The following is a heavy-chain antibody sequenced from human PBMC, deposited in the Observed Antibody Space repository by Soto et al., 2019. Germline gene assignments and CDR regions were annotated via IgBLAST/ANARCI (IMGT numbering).Heavy chain of an antibody. D-gene: IGHD6-6*01. CDR3: AKDPEYSSSSALDY. Sequence: EVQLLESGGGLVQPGGSLRLSCAASGFTFSSYAMSWVRQAPGKGLEWVSAISGSGGSTYYADSVKGRFTISRENSKNTLYLQMNSLRAEDTAVYYCAKDPEYSSSSALDYWGQGTLVTVSS. CDR1: GFTFSSYA. V-gene: IGHV3-23*01. J-gene: IGHJ4*02. CDR2: ISGSGGST.